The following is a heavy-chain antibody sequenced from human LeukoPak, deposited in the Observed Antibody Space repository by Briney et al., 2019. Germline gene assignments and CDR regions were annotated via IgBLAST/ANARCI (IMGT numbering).Heavy chain of an antibody. CDR1: GYSISSGYY. D-gene: IGHD3-16*01. CDR2: VYHSGST. CDR3: ARGAYYYYYMDV. V-gene: IGHV4-38-2*01. J-gene: IGHJ6*03. Sequence: SETLSLTCAVSGYSISSGYYWGWIRQPPGKGLEWIGSVYHSGSTNYNPSLKSRVTISADTSKNQFSLKLSSVTAADTAVYYCARGAYYYYYMDVWGKGTTVTVSS.